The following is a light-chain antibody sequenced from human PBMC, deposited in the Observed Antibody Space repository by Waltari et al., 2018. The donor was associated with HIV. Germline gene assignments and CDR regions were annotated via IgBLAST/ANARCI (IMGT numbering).Light chain of an antibody. CDR3: QQYYSTPPA. CDR1: PSVLYSSNNKNY. V-gene: IGKV4-1*01. CDR2: WAS. J-gene: IGKJ4*01. Sequence: DIVMTQSPDSLAVSLCERATINCKSSPSVLYSSNNKNYLAWYQQKPGQPPKLLIYWASTRESGVPDRFSGSGSGTDFTLTISSLQAEDVAVYYCQQYYSTPPAFGGGTKVEIK.